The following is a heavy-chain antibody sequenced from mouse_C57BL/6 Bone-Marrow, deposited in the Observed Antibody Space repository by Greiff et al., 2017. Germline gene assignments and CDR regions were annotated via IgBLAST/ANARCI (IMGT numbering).Heavy chain of an antibody. Sequence: QVQLQQPGAELVRPGTSVKLSCKASGYTFTRYWMHWVKQRPGQGLEWIGVIDPSDSYTNYNQKFKGKATLTVDTSSSTAYMQLSSLTSEDSAVYYCARYDDIWYFDVWGTGTTVTVAS. CDR3: ARYDDIWYFDV. CDR2: IDPSDSYT. J-gene: IGHJ1*03. V-gene: IGHV1-59*01. CDR1: GYTFTRYW. D-gene: IGHD2-4*01.